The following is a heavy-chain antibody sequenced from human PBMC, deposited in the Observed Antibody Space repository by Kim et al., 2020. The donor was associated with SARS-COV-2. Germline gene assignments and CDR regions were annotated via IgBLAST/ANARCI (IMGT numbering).Heavy chain of an antibody. CDR1: GFTVSNTY. Sequence: GGSLRLSCAASGFTVSNTYMNWVRQAPGKGLEWVSAIYTGGSTYYPDSVKGRFTISRDNAQNTAYLQMNSLRVEDTAVYYCARDRSTAFRFDPLGQGTQV. J-gene: IGHJ5*02. V-gene: IGHV3-66*01. CDR3: ARDRSTAFRFDP. CDR2: IYTGGST. D-gene: IGHD2-8*02.